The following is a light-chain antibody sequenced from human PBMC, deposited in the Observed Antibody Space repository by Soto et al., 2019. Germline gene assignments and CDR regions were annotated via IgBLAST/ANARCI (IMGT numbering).Light chain of an antibody. J-gene: IGKJ5*01. CDR1: QTVSSY. Sequence: EIVLTQSPATLSLSPGERATLSCRASQTVSSYLLWYQQTPGQAPRLLIYDASNRASGTPARFSGSGSETDFTLTISSLEPEDFAVYYCQHRMNWPLTFGQGTRREIK. CDR3: QHRMNWPLT. V-gene: IGKV3-11*01. CDR2: DAS.